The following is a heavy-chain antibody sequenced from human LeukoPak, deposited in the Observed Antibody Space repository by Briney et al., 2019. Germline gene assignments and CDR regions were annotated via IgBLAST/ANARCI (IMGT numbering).Heavy chain of an antibody. V-gene: IGHV1-2*02. D-gene: IGHD3-22*01. CDR3: ARAVAYYYDSSGPHYFDY. CDR1: GYTFTGYY. CDR2: INPNSGGT. J-gene: IGHJ4*02. Sequence: ASVKVSCKASGYTFTGYYMHWARQAPGQGLEWMGWINPNSGGTNYAQKFQGRVTMTRDTSISTAYMELSRLRSDDTAVYYCARAVAYYYDSSGPHYFDYWGQGTLVTVSS.